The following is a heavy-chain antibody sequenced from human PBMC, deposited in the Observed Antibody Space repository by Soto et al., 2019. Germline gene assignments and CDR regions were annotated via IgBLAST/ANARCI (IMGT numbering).Heavy chain of an antibody. J-gene: IGHJ4*02. CDR3: TTPAPYGGNDY. CDR2: IKSKPDGGTK. CDR1: GFTFSNAW. V-gene: IGHV3-15*07. Sequence: GGSLRLSCAASGFTFSNAWMNWVRQAPGKGLEWVGRIKSKPDGGTKDYAAPVKGNLTISRDDSKNTLYLQMNSLKTEDTAVYYCTTPAPYGGNDYWGQGTLVTVSS. D-gene: IGHD4-17*01.